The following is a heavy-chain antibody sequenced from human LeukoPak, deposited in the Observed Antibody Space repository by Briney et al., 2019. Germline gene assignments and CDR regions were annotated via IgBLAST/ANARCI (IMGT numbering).Heavy chain of an antibody. CDR1: GYSFVLYG. Sequence: GASVKVSCKASGYSFVLYGISWVRQAPGEGPEWMGWISGSTGDTNYAQKFQDRVTITRDRSMSTAYMELSSLRSEDTAMYYCARSGSTHSADDAFDIWGQGTMVTVSS. D-gene: IGHD6-13*01. J-gene: IGHJ3*02. V-gene: IGHV1-18*04. CDR3: ARSGSTHSADDAFDI. CDR2: ISGSTGDT.